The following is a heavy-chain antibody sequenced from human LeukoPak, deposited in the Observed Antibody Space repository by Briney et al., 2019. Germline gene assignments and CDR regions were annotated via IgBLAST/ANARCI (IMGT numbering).Heavy chain of an antibody. CDR1: GGSISGYY. V-gene: IGHV4-59*08. Sequence: SETLSLTCTVSGGSISGYYWNWIRQPPGKGLEWSGYIYSSGTTNYNPSLRSRVTISVDTSKNQFSLKLSSVTAADTAVFYCARRVYGDFPDWYFDLWGRGTLVTVSS. CDR2: IYSSGTT. CDR3: ARRVYGDFPDWYFDL. J-gene: IGHJ2*01. D-gene: IGHD4-17*01.